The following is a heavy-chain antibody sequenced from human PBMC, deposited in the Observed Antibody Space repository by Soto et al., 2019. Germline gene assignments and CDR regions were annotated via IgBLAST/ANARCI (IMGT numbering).Heavy chain of an antibody. J-gene: IGHJ6*04. CDR2: LYYSGST. Sequence: QVQLQESSPGLVKPSEALSLTCTVSGGSVNSDSYYWTWIRQPPGKRLEWIGSLYYSGSTNYNPSLKSRVTISGDTSKKQFSQKLSYVTAADTAVYLCEGDSREFSSSGGLDVWGKGTTVTFSS. V-gene: IGHV4-61*01. CDR3: EGDSREFSSSGGLDV. CDR1: GGSVNSDSYY. D-gene: IGHD3-10*01.